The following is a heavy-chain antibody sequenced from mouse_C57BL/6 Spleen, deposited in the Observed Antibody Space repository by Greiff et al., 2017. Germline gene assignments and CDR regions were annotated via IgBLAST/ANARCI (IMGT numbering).Heavy chain of an antibody. CDR2: ISDGGSYT. V-gene: IGHV5-4*01. CDR1: GFTFSSYA. CDR3: ARDYSNYERAWFAY. J-gene: IGHJ3*01. Sequence: EVKVVESGGGLVKPGGSLKLSCAASGFTFSSYAMSWVRQTPEKRLEWVATISDGGSYTYYPDNVKGRFTISRDNAKNNLYLQMSHLKSEDTAMYYCARDYSNYERAWFAYWGQGTLVTVSA. D-gene: IGHD2-5*01.